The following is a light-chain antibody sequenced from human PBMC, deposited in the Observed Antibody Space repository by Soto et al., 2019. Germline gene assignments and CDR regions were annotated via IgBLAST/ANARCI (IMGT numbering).Light chain of an antibody. CDR2: GTS. Sequence: EILMTQSPATLSVSPGERVTLSCRASQSVSDNLAWYQHKPGQAPRLLIYGTSTRATGIPARFRGSGSGIEFTLTISSLQSEDFAVYYCQQYDDWPMYTFGQGTKLEIK. V-gene: IGKV3-15*01. CDR1: QSVSDN. CDR3: QQYDDWPMYT. J-gene: IGKJ2*01.